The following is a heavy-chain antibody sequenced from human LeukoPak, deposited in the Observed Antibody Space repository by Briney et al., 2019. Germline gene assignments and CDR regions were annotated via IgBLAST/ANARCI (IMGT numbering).Heavy chain of an antibody. Sequence: GGSLRRYCAASGFTFSSYAMSWVRQAPGKGLEWVSAISGSGGSTYYADSVKGRFTISRDNSKNTLYLQMNSLRAEDTAVYYCAKGSVWRYFQHWGQGTLVTVSS. D-gene: IGHD3-10*01. V-gene: IGHV3-23*01. CDR3: AKGSVWRYFQH. CDR1: GFTFSSYA. J-gene: IGHJ1*01. CDR2: ISGSGGST.